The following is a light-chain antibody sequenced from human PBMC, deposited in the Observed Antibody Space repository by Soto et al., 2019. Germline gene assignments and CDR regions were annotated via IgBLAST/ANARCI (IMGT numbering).Light chain of an antibody. CDR3: QQLNSYPWT. Sequence: DIQLTQSPSFLSASVGDRVTITCRASQGISSYLAWYQQKPGKAPKLLIYAASTLQSGVTSRFSGSGSVTEFTLTISSLQPEDFATYSCQQLNSYPWTFGQGTKVEIK. J-gene: IGKJ1*01. CDR1: QGISSY. V-gene: IGKV1-9*01. CDR2: AAS.